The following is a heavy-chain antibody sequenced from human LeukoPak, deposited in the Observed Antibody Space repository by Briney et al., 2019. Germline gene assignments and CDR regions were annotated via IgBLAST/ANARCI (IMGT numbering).Heavy chain of an antibody. Sequence: GGSLRLSCAASGFTFSSYGMHWVRQAPGKGLEWVAVIWYDGSNKYYADSVKGRFTISRDNSKNTLYLQMNSLRAEDTAVYYCAKVTMVRGVTQSGDYWGQGTLVTVSS. V-gene: IGHV3-30*02. D-gene: IGHD3-10*01. CDR1: GFTFSSYG. CDR2: IWYDGSNK. J-gene: IGHJ4*02. CDR3: AKVTMVRGVTQSGDY.